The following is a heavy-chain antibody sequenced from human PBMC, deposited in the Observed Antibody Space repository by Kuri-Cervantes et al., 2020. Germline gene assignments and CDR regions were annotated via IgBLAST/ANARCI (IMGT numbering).Heavy chain of an antibody. CDR2: ISGSGGST. D-gene: IGHD2-2*01. J-gene: IGHJ6*02. CDR1: GFTFSSYA. CDR3: AKGDYCSSTSCYPGYYYGMDV. Sequence: GGSLRLSCAASGFTFSSYAMSWVRQAPGKGLEWVSAISGSGGSTYYADSVKGRFTISRDNSKNTLYLQMNSQRAEDTAVYYCAKGDYCSSTSCYPGYYYGMDVWGQGTTVTVSS. V-gene: IGHV3-23*01.